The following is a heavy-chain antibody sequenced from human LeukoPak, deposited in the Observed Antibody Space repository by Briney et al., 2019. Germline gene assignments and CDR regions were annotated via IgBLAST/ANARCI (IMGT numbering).Heavy chain of an antibody. CDR3: ARDIRQYGLGTWFDR. D-gene: IGHD6-19*01. V-gene: IGHV4-61*01. CDR1: GGSVSSGSYY. CDR2: IYYCGST. Sequence: SEALSLTCTVSGGSVSSGSYYWSWIRQPPGKGLEWIGYIYYCGSTNYNPSLKGPVPKSVDTSKNQFSLKLSFVTAADTAVYYCARDIRQYGLGTWFDRWGQGTQVTVSS. J-gene: IGHJ5*02.